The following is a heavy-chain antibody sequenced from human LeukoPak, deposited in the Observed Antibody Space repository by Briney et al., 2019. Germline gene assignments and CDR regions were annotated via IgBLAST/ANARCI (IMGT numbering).Heavy chain of an antibody. Sequence: SVKVSCKASGGTFSSYAISWVRQAPGQGLEWMGRIIPILGIANYAQKFQGIFTITADKSTSTAYMELSSLRSEDTAVYYCARELLGISMIVVAIDYWGQGTLVTVSS. D-gene: IGHD3-22*01. CDR3: ARELLGISMIVVAIDY. J-gene: IGHJ4*02. CDR2: IIPILGIA. CDR1: GGTFSSYA. V-gene: IGHV1-69*04.